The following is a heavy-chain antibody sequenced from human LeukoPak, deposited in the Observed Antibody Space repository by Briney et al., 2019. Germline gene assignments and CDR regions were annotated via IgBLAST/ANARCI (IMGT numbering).Heavy chain of an antibody. CDR1: DGPIRSHY. V-gene: IGHV4-59*11. D-gene: IGHD2-15*01. CDR3: GRDDLVGYFSYYYIDV. CDR2: ISNSGST. Sequence: PSETLSLTCTVSDGPIRSHYWTWIRQSPVKGLEWIGDISNSGSTKYNPSLQSRVTISIDTSKSQVSLRLSSVTAADTAVYYCGRDDLVGYFSYYYIDVWGKGITVTVSS. J-gene: IGHJ6*03.